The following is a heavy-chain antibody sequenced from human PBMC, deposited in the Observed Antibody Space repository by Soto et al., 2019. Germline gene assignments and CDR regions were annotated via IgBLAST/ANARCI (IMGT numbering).Heavy chain of an antibody. D-gene: IGHD3-22*01. J-gene: IGHJ4*02. V-gene: IGHV4-61*01. CDR1: GGSVSSGSYY. Sequence: SETLSLTCTVSGGSVSSGSYYWSWIRQPPGKGLEWIGYIYYSGSTNYNPSLKSRVTISVDTSKNQFSLKLSSVTAADTAVYYCARDYDSSGYTEWGQGTLVTVSS. CDR3: ARDYDSSGYTE. CDR2: IYYSGST.